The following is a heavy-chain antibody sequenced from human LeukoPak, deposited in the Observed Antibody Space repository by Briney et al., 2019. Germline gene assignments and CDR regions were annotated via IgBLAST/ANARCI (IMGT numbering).Heavy chain of an antibody. Sequence: GSSVTVSCTASGYTFTSYYMHWVRQAPGQGLEWMGIINPSGGSTSYAQKFQGRVTMTRDTSTSTVYMELSSLRSEDTAVYYCARYYSNQYYFDYWGQGTLVTVSS. J-gene: IGHJ4*02. V-gene: IGHV1-46*01. CDR1: GYTFTSYY. CDR3: ARYYSNQYYFDY. CDR2: INPSGGST. D-gene: IGHD4-11*01.